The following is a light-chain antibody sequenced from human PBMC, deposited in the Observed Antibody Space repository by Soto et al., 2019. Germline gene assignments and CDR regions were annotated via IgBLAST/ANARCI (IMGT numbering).Light chain of an antibody. J-gene: IGKJ1*01. Sequence: EIVLTQSPATLSLSPGERATLSCRASQSVSSYLAWYQQKPGQAPRLLIYDASNRATGIPARFSGSGSGTDFTLTISRLEPEDFAVYYCQRYGSSPPWTFGQGTKVDIK. CDR2: DAS. V-gene: IGKV3-20*01. CDR3: QRYGSSPPWT. CDR1: QSVSSY.